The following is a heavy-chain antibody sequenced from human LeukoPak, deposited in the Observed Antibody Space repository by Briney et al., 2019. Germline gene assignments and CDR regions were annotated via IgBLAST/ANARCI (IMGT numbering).Heavy chain of an antibody. D-gene: IGHD3-10*01. CDR2: IYYSGST. J-gene: IGHJ4*02. V-gene: IGHV4-39*07. CDR1: GGSISSSSYY. Sequence: SETLSLTCTVSGGSISSSSYYWGWIRQPPGKGLEWIGSIYYSGSTYYNPSLKSRVTISVDTSKNQFSLKLSSVTAADTAVYYCARVHGNVLLWFGEPIGVSDYFDYWGQGTLVTVSS. CDR3: ARVHGNVLLWFGEPIGVSDYFDY.